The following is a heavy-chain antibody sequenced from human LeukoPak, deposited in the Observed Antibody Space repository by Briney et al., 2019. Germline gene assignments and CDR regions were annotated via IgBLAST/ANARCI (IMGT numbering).Heavy chain of an antibody. CDR2: IKQDGSEK. D-gene: IGHD1-26*01. CDR3: ARGVGAAGEYYFDS. V-gene: IGHV3-7*01. J-gene: IGHJ4*02. CDR1: GFTFSSYW. Sequence: GGSLRLSCAASGFTFSSYWMSWVRQAPGKGLGWVANIKQDGSEKYYVDSVKGRFTISRDNAKNSLYLQMNSLRAEDTAVYYCARGVGAAGEYYFDSWGQGTLVTVSS.